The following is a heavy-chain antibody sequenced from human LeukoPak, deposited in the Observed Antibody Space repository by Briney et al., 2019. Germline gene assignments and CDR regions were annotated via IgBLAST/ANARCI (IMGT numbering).Heavy chain of an antibody. CDR1: GGTFSSYA. CDR2: IIPIFGTA. CDR3: ARAKSIAVAGEVDWFDP. V-gene: IGHV1-69*13. Sequence: SVKVSCKASGGTFSSYAISWVRQAPGQGLEWMGGIIPIFGTANYAQKFQGRVTITADESTSTAYMELSSLRSEDTAVYYCARAKSIAVAGEVDWFDPWGQGTLVTVSS. D-gene: IGHD6-19*01. J-gene: IGHJ5*02.